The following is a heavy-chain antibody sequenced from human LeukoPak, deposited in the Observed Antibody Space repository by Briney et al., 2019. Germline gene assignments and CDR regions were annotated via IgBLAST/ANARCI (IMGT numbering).Heavy chain of an antibody. J-gene: IGHJ4*02. Sequence: GGSLRLSCAASGFNFDDYGMSWVRQAPGKGLEWVSGINWSGGGTGYADSVKGRFTVSRDNSKNTLYLQMRSLRAEDTAVYYCARDPRGPIGYDSSARDTFDYWGQGTLVTVSS. CDR3: ARDPRGPIGYDSSARDTFDY. CDR1: GFNFDDYG. V-gene: IGHV3-20*04. CDR2: INWSGGGT. D-gene: IGHD3-22*01.